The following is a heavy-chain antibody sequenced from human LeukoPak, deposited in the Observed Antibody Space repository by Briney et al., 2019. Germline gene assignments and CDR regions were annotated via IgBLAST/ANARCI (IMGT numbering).Heavy chain of an antibody. V-gene: IGHV3-23*01. Sequence: GGSLRLSCAASGFTFSSYSMNWVRQAPGKGLEWVSAISGSGGSTYYADSVKGRFTISRDNSKNTLYLQMSSLRAEDTAVYYCAKGTTPRLISPFDYWGQGTLVTVSS. CDR1: GFTFSSYS. D-gene: IGHD2-8*01. CDR3: AKGTTPRLISPFDY. J-gene: IGHJ4*02. CDR2: ISGSGGST.